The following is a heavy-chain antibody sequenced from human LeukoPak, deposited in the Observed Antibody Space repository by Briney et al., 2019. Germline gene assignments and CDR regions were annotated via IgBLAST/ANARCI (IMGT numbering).Heavy chain of an antibody. J-gene: IGHJ4*02. V-gene: IGHV3-23*01. CDR1: GFTFSSYA. D-gene: IGHD2-15*01. CDR3: AKAMGNNAKYCSGGSCYYFDY. Sequence: GGSLRLSCAASGFTFSSYAMSWVRQAPGKGLEWVSAISGSGGSTYYADSVKGRFTISRDNSKNTLYLQMNSLRAEVTAVYYCAKAMGNNAKYCSGGSCYYFDYWGQGTLVTVSS. CDR2: ISGSGGST.